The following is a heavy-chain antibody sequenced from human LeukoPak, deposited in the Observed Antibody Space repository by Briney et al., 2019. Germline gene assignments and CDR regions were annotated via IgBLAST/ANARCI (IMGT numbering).Heavy chain of an antibody. CDR3: ARFNRRYYFDY. CDR2: MKQDGSEK. V-gene: IGHV3-7*04. D-gene: IGHD2/OR15-2a*01. Sequence: SGGSLRLSCAASGFTFSNFGMNWVRQAPGRGLEWVANMKQDGSEKSYVDSVKGRFTISRDNAKNSLYLQMNSLRAEDTAVYYCARFNRRYYFDYWGQGTLVTVSS. J-gene: IGHJ4*02. CDR1: GFTFSNFG.